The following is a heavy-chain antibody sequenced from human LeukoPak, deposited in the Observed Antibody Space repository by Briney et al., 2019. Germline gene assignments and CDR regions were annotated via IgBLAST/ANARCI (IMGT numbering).Heavy chain of an antibody. J-gene: IGHJ4*02. CDR3: ARETYSGSYFLLDY. CDR1: GGTFSSYA. Sequence: SVKVSCKASGGTFSSYAISWVRQAPGQGLEWMGRITPILGIANYAQKFQGRVTITADKSTSTAYMELSSLRSEDTAVYYYARETYSGSYFLLDYWGQGTLVTVSS. V-gene: IGHV1-69*04. CDR2: ITPILGIA. D-gene: IGHD1-26*01.